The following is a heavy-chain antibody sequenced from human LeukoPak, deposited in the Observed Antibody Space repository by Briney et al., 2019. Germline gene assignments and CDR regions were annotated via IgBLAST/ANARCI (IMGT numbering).Heavy chain of an antibody. CDR3: ARVRNWCSGGSCYGFDY. D-gene: IGHD2-15*01. CDR1: GHTFTGYY. V-gene: IGHV1-2*06. CDR2: INPNSGGT. Sequence: ASVKVSCKASGHTFTGYYMHWVRQAPGQGLEWMGRINPNSGGTNYAQKFQGRVTMTRDTSVSTAYMELSRLRSDDTAVYYCARVRNWCSGGSCYGFDYWGQGTLVTVSS. J-gene: IGHJ4*02.